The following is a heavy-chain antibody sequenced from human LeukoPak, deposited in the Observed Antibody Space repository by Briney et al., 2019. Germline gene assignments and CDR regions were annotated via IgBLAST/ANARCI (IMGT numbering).Heavy chain of an antibody. V-gene: IGHV3-33*01. CDR3: ARGGRQWLAPYNWFDP. J-gene: IGHJ5*02. CDR1: GFTFSSYG. CDR2: IWYDGSNK. Sequence: GWSLRLSCAASGFTFSSYGMHWVRQAPGKGLEWVAVIWYDGSNKYYADSVKGRFTISRDNSKNTLYLQMNSLRAEDTAVYYCARGGRQWLAPYNWFDPWGQGTLVTVSS. D-gene: IGHD6-19*01.